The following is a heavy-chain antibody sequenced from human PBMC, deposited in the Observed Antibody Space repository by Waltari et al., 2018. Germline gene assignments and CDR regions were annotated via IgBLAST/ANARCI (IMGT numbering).Heavy chain of an antibody. J-gene: IGHJ3*02. CDR2: ISGGGGVT. Sequence: EVQVLESGGLLVQPGGSLRLSCAASTFTFSNYAMTWVRQAPGNGLEYISSISGGGGVTVYANSVKGRFTISRDNSKSTLYLQMNSLRGEDTATYYCAKDPNGDYIGAFDTWGQGTMVTVSP. CDR1: TFTFSNYA. V-gene: IGHV3-23*01. CDR3: AKDPNGDYIGAFDT. D-gene: IGHD2-8*01.